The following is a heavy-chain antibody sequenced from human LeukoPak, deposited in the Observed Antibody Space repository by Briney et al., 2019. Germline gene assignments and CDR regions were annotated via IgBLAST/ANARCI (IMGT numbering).Heavy chain of an antibody. V-gene: IGHV4-34*01. CDR2: INHSGST. D-gene: IGHD4-17*01. J-gene: IGHJ4*02. CDR1: GGSFSGYY. CDR3: ARVAATVTTSPFDY. Sequence: PSETLSLTCAVYGGSFSGYYWSWIRQPPGKGLEWIGEINHSGSTNYNPSLKSRVTISVDTSKNQFFLKLSSVTAADTAVYYCARVAATVTTSPFDYWGQGTLVTVSS.